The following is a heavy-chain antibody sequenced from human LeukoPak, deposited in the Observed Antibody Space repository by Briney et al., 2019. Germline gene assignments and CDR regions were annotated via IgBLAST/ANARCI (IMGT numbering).Heavy chain of an antibody. V-gene: IGHV4-59*08. J-gene: IGHJ6*02. CDR2: TYYSGST. CDR3: ARHRKMDLGSSYNYYGLDV. Sequence: PSETLSLTCTVSGGSVSRYYWSWIRQSPDKGLEWIGYTYYSGSTDYNPSLKSRLTISVDTPKNQFSLKLSSVTAADTAVYFCARHRKMDLGSSYNYYGLDVWGQGTTVTVSS. CDR1: GGSVSRYY. D-gene: IGHD3-10*01.